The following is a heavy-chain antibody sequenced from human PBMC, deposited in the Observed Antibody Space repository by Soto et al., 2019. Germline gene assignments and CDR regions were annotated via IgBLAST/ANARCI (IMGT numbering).Heavy chain of an antibody. Sequence: QLQLQESGSGLVKPSQTLSLTCAVSGGSISSGGYSWSWMRQPPGKGREWIVYIYHSRSTNYNPSRKSRITISVDRFKNHFSLKLSSVTAADTAVYSRARVPDYWGQGTMVTVSS. CDR3: ARVPDY. V-gene: IGHV4-30-2*01. J-gene: IGHJ4*02. CDR2: IYHSRST. CDR1: GGSISSGGYS.